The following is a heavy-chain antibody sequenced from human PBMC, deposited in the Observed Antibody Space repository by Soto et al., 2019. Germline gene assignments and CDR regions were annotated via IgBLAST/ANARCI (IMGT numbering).Heavy chain of an antibody. V-gene: IGHV3-74*01. J-gene: IGHJ4*02. CDR3: AREQKGKLPMY. CDR2: IEPYGTTT. D-gene: IGHD2-15*01. CDR1: GVTFTGHW. Sequence: RLSCVASGVTFTGHWMHWVRQVPGKGPVWISRIEPYGTTTNYADFVKGRFTISRHNTKNTLYLQMHSLSTEDTAVYYCAREQKGKLPMYWGQGALVSVSA.